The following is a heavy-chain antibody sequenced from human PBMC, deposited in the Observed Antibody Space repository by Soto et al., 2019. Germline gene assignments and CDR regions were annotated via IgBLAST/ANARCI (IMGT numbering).Heavy chain of an antibody. CDR2: ISSNGGST. D-gene: IGHD3-3*01. CDR1: GFTFSSYA. V-gene: IGHV3-64*01. Sequence: GGSLRLSCAASGFTFSSYAMHWVRQAPGKGLEYVSAISSNGGSTYYANSVKGRFTISRDNSKNTLYLQMGSLRAEDMAVYYCARGGRDYDFWSGYYYFDYWGQGTLVTVSS. J-gene: IGHJ4*02. CDR3: ARGGRDYDFWSGYYYFDY.